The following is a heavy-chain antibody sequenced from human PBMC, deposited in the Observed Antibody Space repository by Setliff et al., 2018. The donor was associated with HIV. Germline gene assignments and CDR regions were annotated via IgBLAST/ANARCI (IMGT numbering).Heavy chain of an antibody. CDR3: AKDHGSSWYYFDY. CDR1: GFRFETFG. V-gene: IGHV3-30*02. Sequence: GGSLRLSCAASGFRFETFGMYWVRQAPGKGLEWVAFIRHDGSYAYYADSVKGRFTMSRDNSKNTVSLEMNSLRVEDTGVYYCAKDHGSSWYYFDYWGQGTLVTVSS. J-gene: IGHJ4*02. CDR2: IRHDGSYA. D-gene: IGHD6-13*01.